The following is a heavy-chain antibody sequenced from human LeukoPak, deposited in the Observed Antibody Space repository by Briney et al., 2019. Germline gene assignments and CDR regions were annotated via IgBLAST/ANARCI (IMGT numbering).Heavy chain of an antibody. CDR3: AKDRGSPVVVTAFDY. D-gene: IGHD2-21*02. Sequence: GGSLRLSCAASGFTFSSYAMTWVRQAPGKGLEWVSTISGSGGSTYNADTVKGRFTISRDNSKNTLYLQMNSLRAEDTAVYYCAKDRGSPVVVTAFDYWGQGTLVTVSS. V-gene: IGHV3-23*01. CDR1: GFTFSSYA. J-gene: IGHJ4*02. CDR2: ISGSGGST.